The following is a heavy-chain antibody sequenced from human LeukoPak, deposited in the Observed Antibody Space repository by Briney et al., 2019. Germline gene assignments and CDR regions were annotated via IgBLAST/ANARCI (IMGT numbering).Heavy chain of an antibody. D-gene: IGHD6-13*01. CDR3: ARVSSSWYYFDY. J-gene: IGHJ4*02. CDR1: GFTFTSYG. CDR2: ISGYNGNT. V-gene: IGHV1-18*01. Sequence: ASVKVSCKSSGFTFTSYGFSWVRQAPGQGLEWMGWISGYNGNTNYAQKLQGRVTMNTDTSTSTAYMELRSLISDDTAIHYCARVSSSWYYFDYWGQGTLVTVSS.